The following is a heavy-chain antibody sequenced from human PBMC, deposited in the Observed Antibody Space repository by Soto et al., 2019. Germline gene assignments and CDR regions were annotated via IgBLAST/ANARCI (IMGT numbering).Heavy chain of an antibody. Sequence: GGSLRLSCAASGFTFSSYGMSWVRQAPGKGLEWVSAISGTGGSTYYADSVKGRFTISRDNSKNTLYLQMNSLRAEDTAVYYCAKDVGSCSGGSCYFGVWGQGTLVTVSS. D-gene: IGHD2-15*01. V-gene: IGHV3-23*01. CDR2: ISGTGGST. CDR3: AKDVGSCSGGSCYFGV. CDR1: GFTFSSYG. J-gene: IGHJ4*02.